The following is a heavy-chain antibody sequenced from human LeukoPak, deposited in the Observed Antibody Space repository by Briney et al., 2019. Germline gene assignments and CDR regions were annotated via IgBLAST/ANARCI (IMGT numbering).Heavy chain of an antibody. J-gene: IGHJ4*02. Sequence: ASVKVSCKASGYTFTSYGISWVRQAPGQGLEWMGWISAYNGNTNYAQKLQGRVTMTTDTSTSTAYMELRSLRSDDTAVYYCALGYCSGGSCPHFDYSGQGTLVTVSS. V-gene: IGHV1-18*01. D-gene: IGHD2-15*01. CDR3: ALGYCSGGSCPHFDY. CDR1: GYTFTSYG. CDR2: ISAYNGNT.